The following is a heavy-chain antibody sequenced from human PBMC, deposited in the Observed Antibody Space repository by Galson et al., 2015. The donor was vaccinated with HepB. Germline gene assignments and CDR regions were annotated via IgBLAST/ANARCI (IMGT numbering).Heavy chain of an antibody. CDR1: GFTFSSYA. Sequence: SLRLSCAASGFTFSSYAMSWVRQAPGKGLEWVSAISGSGDNTYYADSVKGRFTISRDNSKNTLYLQMNSLRAEDTAVYYCARALLMYYFDYWGQGTLVTVSS. J-gene: IGHJ4*02. CDR3: ARALLMYYFDY. V-gene: IGHV3-23*01. D-gene: IGHD2-8*01. CDR2: ISGSGDNT.